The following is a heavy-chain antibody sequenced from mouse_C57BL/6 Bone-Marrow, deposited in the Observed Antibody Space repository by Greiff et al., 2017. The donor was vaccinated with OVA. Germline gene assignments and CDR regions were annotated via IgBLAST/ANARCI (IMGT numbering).Heavy chain of an antibody. D-gene: IGHD1-1*01. CDR1: GYTFTSYW. Sequence: QVQLQQPGAELVKPGASVKMSCKASGYTFTSYWITWVKQRPGQGLEWIGDIYPGSGSTNYNEKFKSKATLTVDTSSSTAYMQLSSLTSEDSAVYYCARRKVLRCYAMDYWGQGTSVTVSS. CDR2: IYPGSGST. V-gene: IGHV1-55*01. J-gene: IGHJ4*01. CDR3: ARRKVLRCYAMDY.